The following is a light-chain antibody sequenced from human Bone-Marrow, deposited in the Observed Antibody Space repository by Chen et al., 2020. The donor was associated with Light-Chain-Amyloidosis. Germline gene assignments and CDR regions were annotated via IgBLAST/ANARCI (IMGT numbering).Light chain of an antibody. V-gene: IGLV3-21*02. CDR2: DDS. J-gene: IGLJ3*02. CDR1: NIGSTS. Sequence: SYVLTQPSSVSVAPGQTATIACGGNNIGSTSVHWYQQTPGQAPLLVVYDDSDRPSGIPERLSGCNSGNTATLPISRVEAGDEADYYCQVWDRGSDRPVFGGGTKLTVL. CDR3: QVWDRGSDRPV.